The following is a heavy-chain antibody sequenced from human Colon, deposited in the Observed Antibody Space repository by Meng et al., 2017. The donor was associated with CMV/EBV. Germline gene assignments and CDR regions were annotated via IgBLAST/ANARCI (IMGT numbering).Heavy chain of an antibody. CDR1: GFAVSYTY. D-gene: IGHD2-15*01. CDR3: VPDIVKVPVSY. Sequence: GGSLRLSCAASGFAVSYTYMTWVRQAPGKGLEYVSIIYFDGNIDYADSVRGRFTISRDTSKNTVYLQMNSLTTEDTALYYWVPDIVKVPVSYWGQGTLVTVSS. CDR2: IYFDGNI. V-gene: IGHV3-66*02. J-gene: IGHJ4*02.